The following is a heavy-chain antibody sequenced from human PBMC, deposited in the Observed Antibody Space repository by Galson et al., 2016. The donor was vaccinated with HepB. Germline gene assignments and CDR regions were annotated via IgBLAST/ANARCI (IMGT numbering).Heavy chain of an antibody. J-gene: IGHJ3*02. CDR1: GDSVSSVRAA. D-gene: IGHD1-1*01. CDR2: TYYRSTWLN. CDR3: ASGTEVAVGASLDI. V-gene: IGHV6-1*01. Sequence: CAISGDSVSSVRAAWNWIRQSPSRGLEWLGRTYYRSTWLNDYVLSLRGRITINPDTSRNRFSLQLDSVTSEDTAVYYCASGTEVAVGASLDIWGQGTLVTVSS.